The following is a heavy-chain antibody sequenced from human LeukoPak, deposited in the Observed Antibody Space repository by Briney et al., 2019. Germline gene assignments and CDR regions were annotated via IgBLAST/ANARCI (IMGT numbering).Heavy chain of an antibody. D-gene: IGHD4-17*01. CDR1: GFTVSSNY. CDR2: IYSGGST. CDR3: ARDGIYGDYFY. J-gene: IGHJ4*02. Sequence: PGGSLRLSCAASGFTVSSNYMSWVRQAPGKGLEWVSVIYSGGSTYYADSVKGRFTISRDNSKNTPYLQMNSLRAEDTAVYYCARDGIYGDYFYWGQGTLVTVSS. V-gene: IGHV3-66*01.